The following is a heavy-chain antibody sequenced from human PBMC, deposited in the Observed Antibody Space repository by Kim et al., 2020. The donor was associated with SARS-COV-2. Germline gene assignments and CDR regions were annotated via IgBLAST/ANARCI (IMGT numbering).Heavy chain of an antibody. CDR1: GGSISSNNW. Sequence: SETLSLTCAVSGGSISSNNWWSWVRQPPGKGLEWIGEVHHSGTTNYNPSLNSRVTISLDKSKNQFSLKLNSVTAADTAVYYCARDVYGVGPYFFDYWGRG. CDR3: ARDVYGVGPYFFDY. V-gene: IGHV4-4*02. CDR2: VHHSGTT. J-gene: IGHJ4*02. D-gene: IGHD3-10*01.